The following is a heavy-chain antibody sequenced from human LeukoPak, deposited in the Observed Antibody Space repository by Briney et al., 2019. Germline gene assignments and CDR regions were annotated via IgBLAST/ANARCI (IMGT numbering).Heavy chain of an antibody. Sequence: GESLRISCKGSGYSFTTYWITWVRQMPGKGLEWMGRIDPSDSYTNYSPSFQGHFTISADKSISTAYLQWSSLKASDTAMYYCATWFSGPSTNWFDPWGQGTLVTVSS. CDR2: IDPSDSYT. CDR3: ATWFSGPSTNWFDP. CDR1: GYSFTTYW. V-gene: IGHV5-10-1*01. D-gene: IGHD3-10*01. J-gene: IGHJ5*02.